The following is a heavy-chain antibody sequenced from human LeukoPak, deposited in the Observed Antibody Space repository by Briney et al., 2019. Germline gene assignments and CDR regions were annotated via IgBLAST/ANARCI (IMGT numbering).Heavy chain of an antibody. CDR2: ISGSGGST. CDR3: AKDFDFWSGYHFDY. V-gene: IGHV3-23*01. J-gene: IGHJ4*02. D-gene: IGHD3-3*01. Sequence: PGGSLRLSCAASGFTFSSYGMSWVRQAPGKGLEWVSAISGSGGSTYYADSVKGRFTISRDNSKNTLYLQMNSLRAEDTAVYYCAKDFDFWSGYHFDYWGQGTLVTVSS. CDR1: GFTFSSYG.